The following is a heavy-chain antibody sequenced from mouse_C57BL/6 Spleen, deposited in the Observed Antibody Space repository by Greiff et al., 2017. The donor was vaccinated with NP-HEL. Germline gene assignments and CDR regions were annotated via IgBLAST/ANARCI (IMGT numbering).Heavy chain of an antibody. CDR3: ARGDYTFAY. CDR2: IYPGDGDT. J-gene: IGHJ3*01. Sequence: VKLQQSGPELVKPGASVKISCKASGYAFSSSWMNWVKQRPGKGLEWIGRIYPGDGDTNYNGKFKGKATLTADKSSSTAYMQLSSLTSEDSAVYFCARGDYTFAYWGQGTLVTVSA. D-gene: IGHD2-4*01. V-gene: IGHV1-82*01. CDR1: GYAFSSSW.